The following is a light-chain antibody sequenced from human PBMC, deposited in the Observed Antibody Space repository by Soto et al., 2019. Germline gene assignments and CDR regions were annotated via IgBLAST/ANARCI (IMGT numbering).Light chain of an antibody. CDR2: GTS. V-gene: IGKV3-20*01. CDR3: QQYESSPRT. Sequence: EIVFTQSPGTRSLSPGDRAPLSFXXSQSFTSRSLAWYQQKPGLAPRLLISGTSNRAAGIPDRFSGSGSGTDFTLTISRLEPEDFAVYYCQQYESSPRTFGQGTKVDIK. J-gene: IGKJ1*01. CDR1: QSFTSRS.